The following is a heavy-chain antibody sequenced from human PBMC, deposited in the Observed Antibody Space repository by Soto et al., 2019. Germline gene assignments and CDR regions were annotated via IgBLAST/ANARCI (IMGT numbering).Heavy chain of an antibody. Sequence: PGGSLRLSCAASGFTFSSYAMSWVRQAPGTGLEWVSGISGSGDSTFYADSVKGRFTISRDNSESTLYLQMNSLRAEDTAVYYCAKASLVGPRVTTSSSYWGQGTLVTVSS. J-gene: IGHJ4*02. V-gene: IGHV3-23*01. CDR2: ISGSGDST. D-gene: IGHD4-17*01. CDR3: AKASLVGPRVTTSSSY. CDR1: GFTFSSYA.